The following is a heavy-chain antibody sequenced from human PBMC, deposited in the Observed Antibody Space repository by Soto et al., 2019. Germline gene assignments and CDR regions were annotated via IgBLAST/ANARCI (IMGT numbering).Heavy chain of an antibody. V-gene: IGHV3-23*01. J-gene: IGHJ4*02. CDR3: AKGRPGVAAAPDY. Sequence: PGGSLRLSCAASGFPFSDFAMAWVRQAPGKGLEWVSSASGSGSGTYYADSVKGRFTISRDNSKNTLFLHMTNLRAGDTALYFCAKGRPGVAAAPDYWGQGTLVTVSS. CDR2: ASGSGSGT. D-gene: IGHD2-21*01. CDR1: GFPFSDFA.